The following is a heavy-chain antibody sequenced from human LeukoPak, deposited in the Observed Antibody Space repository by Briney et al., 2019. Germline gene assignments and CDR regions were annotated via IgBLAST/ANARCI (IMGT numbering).Heavy chain of an antibody. CDR3: ARDEGYHYYAMDV. J-gene: IGHJ6*02. Sequence: PSETLSLTCPVSGCSISSGHNYWSWIRQPAGEGLGWIGRIYTSGSTDYNPSLKTRVTISVDASKNQFSLKLSSVTAADTAVYYCARDEGYHYYAMDVWGQGTTVTVSS. V-gene: IGHV4-61*02. CDR1: GCSISSGHNY. CDR2: IYTSGST.